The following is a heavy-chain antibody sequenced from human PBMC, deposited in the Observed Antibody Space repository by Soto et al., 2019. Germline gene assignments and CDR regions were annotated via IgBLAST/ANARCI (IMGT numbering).Heavy chain of an antibody. CDR2: IYYSGST. V-gene: IGHV4-39*01. Sequence: SETLSLTCAVSGGSITSRSYYWGWVRQSPGKGLEWIGSIYYSGSTYHSPSLSRRLIMSVDTSKSQFSLRLRSVTAADTAVYYCARVISSSSSLGLPYYYYGVDVWGQGTTVTVSS. CDR3: ARVISSSSSLGLPYYYYGVDV. D-gene: IGHD6-6*01. CDR1: GGSITSRSYY. J-gene: IGHJ6*02.